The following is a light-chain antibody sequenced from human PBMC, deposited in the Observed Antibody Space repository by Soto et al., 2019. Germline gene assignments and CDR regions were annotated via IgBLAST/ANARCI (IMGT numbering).Light chain of an antibody. CDR2: GAS. V-gene: IGKV3D-7*01. J-gene: IGKJ4*01. CDR1: QSLSSRY. CDR3: LQDYNYPLT. Sequence: EIVLTQSPGTLSLSPGERATLSCRASQSLSSRYLAWFQQKPGQAPRLLISGASTRATGIPARFSGSGSGTEFTLTISSLQPEDLATYYCLQDYNYPLTFGGGTKVDI.